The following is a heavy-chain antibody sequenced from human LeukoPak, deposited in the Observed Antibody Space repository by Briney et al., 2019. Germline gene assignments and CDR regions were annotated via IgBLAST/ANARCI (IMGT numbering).Heavy chain of an antibody. J-gene: IGHJ3*02. CDR3: AREAAYYYDSSDLVAAFDT. CDR2: IYYSGST. CDR1: GGSISSYY. D-gene: IGHD3-22*01. Sequence: SETLSLTCTVSGGSISSYYWSWIRQPPGKGLEWIGYIYYSGSTNYNPSLKSRVTISVDTSKNQFSLKLSSVTAADTAVYYCAREAAYYYDSSDLVAAFDTWGQGTMVTVSS. V-gene: IGHV4-59*01.